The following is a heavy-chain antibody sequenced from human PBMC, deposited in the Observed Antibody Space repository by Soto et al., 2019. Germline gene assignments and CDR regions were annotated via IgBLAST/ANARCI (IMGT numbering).Heavy chain of an antibody. J-gene: IGHJ3*02. Sequence: GKGLEWMGIIYPGDSDTRYSPSFQGQVTISADKSISTAYLQWSSLKASDTAMYYCARHREVVARFPWDIWGQGTMVTV. V-gene: IGHV5-51*01. D-gene: IGHD6-6*01. CDR2: IYPGDSDT. CDR3: ARHREVVARFPWDI.